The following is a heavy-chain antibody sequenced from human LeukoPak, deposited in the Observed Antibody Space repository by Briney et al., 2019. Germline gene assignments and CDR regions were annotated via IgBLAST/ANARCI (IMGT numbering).Heavy chain of an antibody. CDR2: IKQDGSEK. V-gene: IGHV3-7*01. Sequence: GGSLRLSCAASGFTFSSYWMSWVRQAPGKGLEWVANIKQDGSEKYYVDSVKGRFPIPRDNAKNSLYLQMNSLRAEDTAVYYCARAPHPFDFWPYFDYWGQGTLVTVSS. CDR1: GFTFSSYW. D-gene: IGHD3-3*01. J-gene: IGHJ4*02. CDR3: ARAPHPFDFWPYFDY.